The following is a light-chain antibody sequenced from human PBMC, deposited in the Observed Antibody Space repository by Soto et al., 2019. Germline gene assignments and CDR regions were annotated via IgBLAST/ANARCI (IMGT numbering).Light chain of an antibody. CDR1: GSDVGGYNY. V-gene: IGLV2-11*01. J-gene: IGLJ1*01. CDR3: CSYAGSYTYV. Sequence: QSALTQPRSVSGSPGQSVAISCTGTGSDVGGYNYVSWYQQYPDKAPKVIIYDVTKRPAGVPDRFSGSKSSNTASLTISGLQTDDEADYYCCSYAGSYTYVFGTGTKVTVL. CDR2: DVT.